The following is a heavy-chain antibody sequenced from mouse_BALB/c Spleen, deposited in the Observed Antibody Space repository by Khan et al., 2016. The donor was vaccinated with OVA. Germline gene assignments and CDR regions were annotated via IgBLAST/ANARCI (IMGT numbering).Heavy chain of an antibody. CDR1: GYSITSDYA. J-gene: IGHJ2*01. CDR2: ISYSGST. V-gene: IGHV3-2*02. D-gene: IGHD1-1*01. CDR3: AGGKLLLRYAGYFDY. Sequence: EVKLLESGPGLLKPSQSLSLTCTVTGYSITSDYAWNWIRQFPGNKLECMAYISYSGSTTYNPSLRSRIPITRDTSKDPFFLQLYSETTEDTATYYSAGGKLLLRYAGYFDYWGQGTTLTVSS.